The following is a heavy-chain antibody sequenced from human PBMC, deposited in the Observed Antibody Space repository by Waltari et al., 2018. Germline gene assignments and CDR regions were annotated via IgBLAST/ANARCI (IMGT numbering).Heavy chain of an antibody. J-gene: IGHJ4*02. CDR3: AGPWGYYSDDGHYLDY. Sequence: QVPLVGSGGGVVQPGTSLRLSCTVSGLTFGHYAMHWVRQAPGKGLEWLAIISSDSVSKFYAESVNGRFTISRDNSKNTMYLEMSALTLEDTAVYYCAGPWGYYSDDGHYLDYWGPGTQVFVSP. V-gene: IGHV3-30*15. CDR1: GLTFGHYA. CDR2: ISSDSVSK. D-gene: IGHD3-22*01.